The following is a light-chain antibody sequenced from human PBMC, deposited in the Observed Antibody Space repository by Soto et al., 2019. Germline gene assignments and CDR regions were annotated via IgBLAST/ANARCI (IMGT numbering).Light chain of an antibody. CDR1: QSISSS. CDR2: GAS. V-gene: IGKV3-15*01. Sequence: EIVMTQSPATLSVSPGETATLSCRASQSISSSLAWYQQKPGQAPRLLIYGASNRATGIPARFSGSGSGTEFTLTISSLQSEDFALYYCQQYKKWPPYTFGQGTKVDIK. J-gene: IGKJ2*01. CDR3: QQYKKWPPYT.